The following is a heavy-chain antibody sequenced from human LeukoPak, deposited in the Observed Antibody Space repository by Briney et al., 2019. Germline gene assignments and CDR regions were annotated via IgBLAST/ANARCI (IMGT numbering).Heavy chain of an antibody. CDR3: AANGGPFDF. D-gene: IGHD4-23*01. J-gene: IGHJ4*02. CDR1: GFTFRNYW. Sequence: GGSLRLSCAASGFTFRNYWMSWVRQAPGKGLEFVANIKQEGSEKYYVDSVKGRFTISRDNAKNPLYLQMNGLRAEDTAVYYCAANGGPFDFWGQGTLVTVSA. V-gene: IGHV3-7*05. CDR2: IKQEGSEK.